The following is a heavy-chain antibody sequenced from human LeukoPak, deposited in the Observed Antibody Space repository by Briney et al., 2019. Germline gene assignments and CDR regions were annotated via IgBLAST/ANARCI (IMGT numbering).Heavy chain of an antibody. CDR3: AYVIRLAARSGSSDY. J-gene: IGHJ4*02. V-gene: IGHV3-21*01. Sequence: PGGTLRLSCAASGFTFSSYSMNWVRLGPAQGQGWVWSISSSSSYIYYADSLKGRFTISTENAKNTLYLQMNSLMAEDRTVFYCAYVIRLAARSGSSDYWGQGTLVTVSS. D-gene: IGHD6-6*01. CDR2: ISSSSSYI. CDR1: GFTFSSYS.